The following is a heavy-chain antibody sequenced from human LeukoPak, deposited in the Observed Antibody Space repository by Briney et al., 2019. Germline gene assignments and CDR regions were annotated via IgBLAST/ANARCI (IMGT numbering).Heavy chain of an antibody. CDR3: ARGAVAGVGLNYFDF. Sequence: PPETLSLTCTLSGGSLSIYYWSWVRQPAGKGREWIGRIYTTGTTNYNPTLKSRVTISVDKSKNQFSLKVSSVAAADTAVYYCARGAVAGVGLNYFDFWGQGTLVTVSS. V-gene: IGHV4-4*07. CDR1: GGSLSIYY. D-gene: IGHD6-19*01. CDR2: IYTTGTT. J-gene: IGHJ4*02.